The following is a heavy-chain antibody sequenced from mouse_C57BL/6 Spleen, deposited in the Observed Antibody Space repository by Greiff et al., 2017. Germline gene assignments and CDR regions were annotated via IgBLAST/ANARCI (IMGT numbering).Heavy chain of an antibody. CDR2: IRNKANGYTT. CDR1: GFTFTDYY. Sequence: EVKLVESGGGLVQPGGSLSLSCAASGFTFTDYYMSWVRQPPGKALEWLGFIRNKANGYTTEYSASVKGRFTISRDNSQSILYLQMNALRAEDSATYYCARRSNFYAMDYWGQGTSVTVSS. D-gene: IGHD2-5*01. V-gene: IGHV7-3*01. CDR3: ARRSNFYAMDY. J-gene: IGHJ4*01.